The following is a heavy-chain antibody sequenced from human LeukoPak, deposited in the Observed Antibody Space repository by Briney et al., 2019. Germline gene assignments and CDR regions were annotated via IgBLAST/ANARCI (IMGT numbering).Heavy chain of an antibody. CDR3: ARDGRVVVAATSWFDP. J-gene: IGHJ5*02. CDR2: INHSGST. V-gene: IGHV4-34*01. CDR1: GGSFSGYY. Sequence: PSETLSLTCAVYGGSFSGYYWSWIRQPPGKGLEWIGEINHSGSTNYNPSLKSRVTISVDTSKNQFSLKLSPVTAADTAVYYCARDGRVVVAATSWFDPWGQGTLVTVSS. D-gene: IGHD2-15*01.